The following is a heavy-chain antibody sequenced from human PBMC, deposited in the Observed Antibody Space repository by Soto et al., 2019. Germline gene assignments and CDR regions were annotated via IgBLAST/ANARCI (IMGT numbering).Heavy chain of an antibody. CDR3: AHTLYTLRYYYFYMDV. Sequence: QITLKESGPTLVKPTQTLTLTCTFSGFSLSTSGVGVGWIRQPPGKALEWLALIYWDDDKRYSPSLESSLTSTKDTSKYQVVLTMTNMDPVDTATYYCAHTLYTLRYYYFYMDVWGKGTTVTVSS. J-gene: IGHJ6*03. CDR2: IYWDDDK. V-gene: IGHV2-5*02. CDR1: GFSLSTSGVG.